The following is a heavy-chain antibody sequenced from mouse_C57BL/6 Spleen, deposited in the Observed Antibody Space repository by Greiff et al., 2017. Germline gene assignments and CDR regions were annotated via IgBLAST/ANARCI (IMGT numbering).Heavy chain of an antibody. CDR1: GFTFSSYA. V-gene: IGHV5-9-1*02. J-gene: IGHJ3*01. CDR2: ISSGGDYI. D-gene: IGHD2-4*01. Sequence: EVKLVASGEGLVKPGGSLKLSCAASGFTFSSYAMSWVRQTPEKRLEWVAYISSGGDYIYYADTVKGRFTLSRDNARNTLYLQMSSLKSEDTAMYYCTRDLYYDAYWGQGTLVTVSA. CDR3: TRDLYYDAY.